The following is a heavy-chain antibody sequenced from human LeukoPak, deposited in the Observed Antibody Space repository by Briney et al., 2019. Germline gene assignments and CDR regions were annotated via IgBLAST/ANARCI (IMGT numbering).Heavy chain of an antibody. D-gene: IGHD3-22*01. CDR1: GFTFSSYG. Sequence: GRSLRLSCAASGFTFSSYGMHWVRQAPGKGLEWVAVISYDGSNKYYADSVKGRFTISRDSPKNTLYLQMNSLRAEDTAIYYCARAAYDNNGYLTLWGQGTLVTVSS. V-gene: IGHV3-30*03. CDR3: ARAAYDNNGYLTL. CDR2: ISYDGSNK. J-gene: IGHJ4*02.